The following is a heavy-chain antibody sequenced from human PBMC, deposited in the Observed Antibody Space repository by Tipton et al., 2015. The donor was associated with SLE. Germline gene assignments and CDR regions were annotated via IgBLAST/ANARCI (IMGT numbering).Heavy chain of an antibody. Sequence: QSGAEVKKPGESLKISCKGSGYSFSNYWIGWVRQMPGKGLEWMGLIYPGDSDTRYSPSFQGQVTISVDKSISTAYLQWGSLKASDTAMYYCARKPRGTSEVDYWGQGTLVTVSS. CDR3: ARKPRGTSEVDY. V-gene: IGHV5-51*03. CDR1: GYSFSNYW. CDR2: IYPGDSDT. D-gene: IGHD1-26*01. J-gene: IGHJ4*02.